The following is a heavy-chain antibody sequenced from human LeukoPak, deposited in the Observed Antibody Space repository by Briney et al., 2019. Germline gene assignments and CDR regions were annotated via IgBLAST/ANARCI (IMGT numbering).Heavy chain of an antibody. V-gene: IGHV3-21*01. D-gene: IGHD1-26*01. CDR2: ISSSSSYI. CDR1: GFTFSSYI. CDR3: ARDYGATWFAP. J-gene: IGHJ5*02. Sequence: GGSLTLSCAASGFTFSSYIMNWVRQAPGKGLHWVSSISSSSSYIYYADSVKGRFTISRDNAKNSLYLQMTRLRAEDTAVYYCARDYGATWFAPWGQGNLVTVSS.